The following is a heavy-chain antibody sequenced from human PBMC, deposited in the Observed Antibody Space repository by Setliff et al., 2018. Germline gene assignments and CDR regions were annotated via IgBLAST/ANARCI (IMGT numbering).Heavy chain of an antibody. V-gene: IGHV7-4-1*02. CDR1: GYTFTSYA. CDR3: ARDRGCSGTSCWTDDAFDI. Sequence: ASVKVSCKASGYTFTSYAMNWVRQAPGQGLEWMGWINTNTGNPTYAQGFTGRFVFSLDTSVSTAYLQISSLKAEDTAVYYCARDRGCSGTSCWTDDAFDIWGQGTMGTVSS. CDR2: INTNTGNP. J-gene: IGHJ3*02. D-gene: IGHD2-2*01.